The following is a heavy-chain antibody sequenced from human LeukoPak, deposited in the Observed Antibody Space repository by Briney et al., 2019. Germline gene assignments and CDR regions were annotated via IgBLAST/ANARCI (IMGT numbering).Heavy chain of an antibody. CDR3: ASGNWNDRAFDI. D-gene: IGHD1-20*01. Sequence: GGSLRLSCAASGFTFTSCWMNWVRQAPGKGLEWVANIKPDGSEKYYVDSVKGRFTIPRDNAKNSLFLQMNSLRAEDTAVYYCASGNWNDRAFDIWGQGTMVAVSS. J-gene: IGHJ3*02. CDR2: IKPDGSEK. CDR1: GFTFTSCW. V-gene: IGHV3-7*01.